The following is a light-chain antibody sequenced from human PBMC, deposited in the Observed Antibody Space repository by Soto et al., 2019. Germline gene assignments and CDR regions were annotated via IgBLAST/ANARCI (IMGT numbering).Light chain of an antibody. CDR1: SSDVGGYNY. J-gene: IGLJ1*01. Sequence: QSVLTQPASVSGSPGQSNTISCTGTSSDVGGYNYVSWYQQHPGKAPKLMIYEVSNRPSGVSNRFSGSKSGNTASLTISGLQAEDEADYYCSSYTSSSTLLYVFGTGTKVTVL. CDR3: SSYTSSSTLLYV. V-gene: IGLV2-14*01. CDR2: EVS.